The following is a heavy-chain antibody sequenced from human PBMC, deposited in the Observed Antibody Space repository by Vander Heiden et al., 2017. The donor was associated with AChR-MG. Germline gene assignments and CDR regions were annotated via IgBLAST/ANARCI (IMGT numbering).Heavy chain of an antibody. J-gene: IGHJ4*02. D-gene: IGHD6-19*01. Sequence: QVQLVESGGGVVQPGRSLRLSCAASGFTFSSYGMHWVRQAPGKGLEWVAVIWYDGSNKYYADSVKGRFTISRDNSKNTLYLQMNSLRAEDTAVYYCARRSRGLVAGNFDYWGQGTLVTVSS. CDR2: IWYDGSNK. CDR1: GFTFSSYG. V-gene: IGHV3-33*01. CDR3: ARRSRGLVAGNFDY.